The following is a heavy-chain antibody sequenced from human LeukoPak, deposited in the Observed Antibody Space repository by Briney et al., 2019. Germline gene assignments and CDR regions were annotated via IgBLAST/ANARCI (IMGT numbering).Heavy chain of an antibody. J-gene: IGHJ4*02. CDR3: ASSLYDSSGYYTFDY. V-gene: IGHV1-69*13. D-gene: IGHD3-22*01. CDR2: IIPIFGTA. Sequence: GASVKVSCKASGDTFSSYAISWVRQAPGQGLEWMGGIIPIFGTANYAQKFQGRVTITADESTSTAYMELSSLRSEDTAVYYCASSLYDSSGYYTFDYWGQGTLVTVSS. CDR1: GDTFSSYA.